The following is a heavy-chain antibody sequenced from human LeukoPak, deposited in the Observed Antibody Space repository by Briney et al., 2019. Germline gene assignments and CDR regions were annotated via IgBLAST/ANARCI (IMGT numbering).Heavy chain of an antibody. D-gene: IGHD6-19*01. J-gene: IGHJ4*02. CDR2: ISYDGSNK. CDR3: AKDIAVAGTAYYFDY. CDR1: GFTFSSYG. Sequence: GGSLRLSCAASGFTFSSYGMHWVRQAPGKGLEWVAVISYDGSNKYYADSVKGRFTISRDNSKNTLYLQMNSLRAEDTALYYCAKDIAVAGTAYYFDYWGQGTLVTVSS. V-gene: IGHV3-30*18.